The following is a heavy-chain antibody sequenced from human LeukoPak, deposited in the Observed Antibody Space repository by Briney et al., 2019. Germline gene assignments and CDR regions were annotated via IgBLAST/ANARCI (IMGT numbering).Heavy chain of an antibody. J-gene: IGHJ5*02. Sequence: SETLSLTCAVYGGSFSGYYWSWIRQPPGKGLEWIGEINHSGSTNYNPSLKSRVTISVDTSKNQFSLKLSSVTAADTAVYYCARVGIVVVVAATQRRAENWFDPWGQGTLVTVSS. D-gene: IGHD2-15*01. CDR2: INHSGST. V-gene: IGHV4-34*01. CDR1: GGSFSGYY. CDR3: ARVGIVVVVAATQRRAENWFDP.